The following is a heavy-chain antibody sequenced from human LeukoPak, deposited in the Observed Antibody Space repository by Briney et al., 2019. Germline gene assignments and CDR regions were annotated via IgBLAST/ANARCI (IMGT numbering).Heavy chain of an antibody. CDR2: IYTSGST. CDR3: ARDYNDILTGCFDY. D-gene: IGHD3-9*01. Sequence: PSETLSLTCTVSGGSMTSYYWSWIRQPAGKGLEWIGRIYTSGSTNYNPSLKSRVTMSVDTSKNQFSLELRSVTAADTALYYRARDYNDILTGCFDYWGQGTLVTVSP. J-gene: IGHJ4*02. CDR1: GGSMTSYY. V-gene: IGHV4-4*07.